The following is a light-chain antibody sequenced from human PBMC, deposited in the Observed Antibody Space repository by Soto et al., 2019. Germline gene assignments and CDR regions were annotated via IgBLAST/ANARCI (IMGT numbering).Light chain of an antibody. CDR2: VVS. CDR1: SRNVGPYNF. V-gene: IGLV2-14*03. Sequence: QYALTQPASVSGSPGQPITISCTGPSRNVGPYNFVSWYQQHPGKVPKLMIFVVSSRPSGVSDRFSGSKSGNTASLTISGLQAEDEGDYYCSSYTSSSTHVFGSGTKLTVL. CDR3: SSYTSSSTHV. J-gene: IGLJ1*01.